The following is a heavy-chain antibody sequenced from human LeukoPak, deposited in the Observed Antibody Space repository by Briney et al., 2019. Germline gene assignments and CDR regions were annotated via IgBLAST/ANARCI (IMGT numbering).Heavy chain of an antibody. CDR1: GGSISSYY. CDR3: ARDRNHYNSYDYGDYISDLGWFDP. CDR2: IYYSVNT. D-gene: IGHD4-17*01. J-gene: IGHJ5*02. Sequence: SETLSLTCSVSGGSISSYYWSWIRQPPGEGLEWIGYIYYSVNTNYNPSLKSRVTISVDTSKNQFSLKLSSVTAADTAVYYCARDRNHYNSYDYGDYISDLGWFDPWGQGTLVTVSS. V-gene: IGHV4-59*01.